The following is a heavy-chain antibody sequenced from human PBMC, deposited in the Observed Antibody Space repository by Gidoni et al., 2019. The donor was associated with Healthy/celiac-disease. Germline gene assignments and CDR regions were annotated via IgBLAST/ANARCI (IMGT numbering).Heavy chain of an antibody. V-gene: IGHV1-18*01. CDR2: ISAYNGNT. J-gene: IGHJ4*02. CDR1: GYNFTSSG. CDR3: ARDTPYGSTVTYPFDY. D-gene: IGHD4-17*01. Sequence: QVQLVQSGAEVKKPGASVKVSCKASGYNFTSSGISWVRQAPGQGLEWMGWISAYNGNTNYAQKLQGIVTMTTDTSTSTAYMELRSLRSDDTAVYYCARDTPYGSTVTYPFDYWGQGTLVTVSS.